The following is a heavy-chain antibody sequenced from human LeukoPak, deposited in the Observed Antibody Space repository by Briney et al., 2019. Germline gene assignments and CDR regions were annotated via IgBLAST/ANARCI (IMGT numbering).Heavy chain of an antibody. Sequence: ASVKVSCKASGYTFTGYYMHWVRQAPGQGLEWMGWINPNSGGTNYAQKFQGRVTMTRDTSISTAYMELSRLRSDDTAVYYCARAGPLGYCSSTSCYIGDGDWFDPWGQGTLVTVSS. D-gene: IGHD2-2*02. V-gene: IGHV1-2*02. CDR2: INPNSGGT. CDR1: GYTFTGYY. J-gene: IGHJ5*02. CDR3: ARAGPLGYCSSTSCYIGDGDWFDP.